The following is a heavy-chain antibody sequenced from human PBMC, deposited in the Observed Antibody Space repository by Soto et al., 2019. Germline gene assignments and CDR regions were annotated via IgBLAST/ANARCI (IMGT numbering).Heavy chain of an antibody. CDR1: GDRFSINISA. J-gene: IGHJ5*02. CDR2: TYYRSKWYN. CDR3: VRGYYPSPWA. Sequence: SPTVSLTCAISGDRFSINISAWSWIRKSPSRGLEGLGRTYYRSKWYNDYAVSVKSRITINPDTSKNQFSLQLHSVTPEHTAVDYCVRGYYPSPWASGEGTLVTDCS. V-gene: IGHV6-1*01. D-gene: IGHD3-16*01.